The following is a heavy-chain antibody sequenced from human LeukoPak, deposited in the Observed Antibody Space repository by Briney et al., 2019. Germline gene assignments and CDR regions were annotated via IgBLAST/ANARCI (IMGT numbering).Heavy chain of an antibody. CDR3: AHRKNIVIVPAAILFDY. J-gene: IGHJ4*02. V-gene: IGHV2-5*02. CDR1: GFSLSTSGVG. CDR2: IYWDDDK. D-gene: IGHD2-2*01. Sequence: SGPTLVKPTQTLTLTCTFSGFSLSTSGVGVGWIRQPPGKALEWLALIYWDDDKRYSPSLKSRLTITKDTSKNQVVLTMTNMDPVDTATYYCAHRKNIVIVPAAILFDYWGQGTLVTVSS.